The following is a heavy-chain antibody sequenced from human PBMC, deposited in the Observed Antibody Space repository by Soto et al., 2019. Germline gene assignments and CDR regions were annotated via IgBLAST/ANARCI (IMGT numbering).Heavy chain of an antibody. CDR1: GFTFSSYG. D-gene: IGHD2-15*01. J-gene: IGHJ6*02. CDR2: ISYDGSNK. V-gene: IGHV3-30*18. Sequence: QVQLVESGGGVVQPGRSLRLSCAASGFTFSSYGMHWVRQAPGKGLEWVAVISYDGSNKYYADSVKGRFTISRDNSKNTLYLQMNSLRAEDTAVYYCAKDLPVTSGVEVVAGHGMDVWGQGTTVTVSS. CDR3: AKDLPVTSGVEVVAGHGMDV.